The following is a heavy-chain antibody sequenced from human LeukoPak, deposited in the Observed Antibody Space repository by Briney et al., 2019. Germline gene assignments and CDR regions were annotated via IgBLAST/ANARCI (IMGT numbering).Heavy chain of an antibody. Sequence: ASVKVSCKASGYTFTGYYMHWVRQAPGQGLEWMGWINPNSGGTNYAQKFQGRVIMTRDTSISTAYMELSRLRSEDTAVYYCARGRRAQWLMIRYYFDYWGQGTLVTVSS. CDR2: INPNSGGT. V-gene: IGHV1-2*02. D-gene: IGHD6-19*01. CDR3: ARGRRAQWLMIRYYFDY. J-gene: IGHJ4*02. CDR1: GYTFTGYY.